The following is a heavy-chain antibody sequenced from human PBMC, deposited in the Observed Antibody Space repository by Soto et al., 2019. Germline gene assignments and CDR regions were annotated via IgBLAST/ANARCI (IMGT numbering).Heavy chain of an antibody. CDR3: ARGVVQVVDLYFDL. J-gene: IGHJ2*01. CDR1: GGTFSSYA. CDR2: IIPIFGTA. D-gene: IGHD2-15*01. Sequence: QVQLVQSGAEVKKPGSSAKVSCKASGGTFSSYAISWVRQAPGQGLEWMGGIIPIFGTANYAQKFQGRVTITADESTSTAHMELSSLRSEDTAVYYCARGVVQVVDLYFDLWGRGTLVTVSS. V-gene: IGHV1-69*01.